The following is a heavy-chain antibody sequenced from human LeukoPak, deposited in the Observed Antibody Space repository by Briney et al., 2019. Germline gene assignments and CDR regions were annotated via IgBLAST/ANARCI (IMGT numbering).Heavy chain of an antibody. Sequence: PSETLSLTCAVSGYSISSGYYWGWIRQPSGKGLEWIGSIYHSGSTYYNPSLKSRVTISVDTSKNQFSLKLSSVTAADTAVYYCARTRSTSWFDPWGQGTLVTVSS. CDR3: ARTRSTSWFDP. D-gene: IGHD2-2*01. CDR2: IYHSGST. CDR1: GYSISSGYY. V-gene: IGHV4-38-2*01. J-gene: IGHJ5*02.